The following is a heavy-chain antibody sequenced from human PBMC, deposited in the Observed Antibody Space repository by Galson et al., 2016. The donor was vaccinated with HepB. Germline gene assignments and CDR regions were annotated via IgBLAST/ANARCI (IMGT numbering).Heavy chain of an antibody. D-gene: IGHD3-10*01. CDR1: SGSISSYY. CDR3: ARAIDMVQGTMGFYGMDV. Sequence: ETLSLTCTVSSGSISSYYWSWIRQPPGKGLEWIGYIYYSGTAYYNASLTSRLAMSLDTSKSQFSLSLRSVTAADTAIYYCARAIDMVQGTMGFYGMDVWGKGTTVTVSS. J-gene: IGHJ6*04. V-gene: IGHV4-59*04. CDR2: IYYSGTA.